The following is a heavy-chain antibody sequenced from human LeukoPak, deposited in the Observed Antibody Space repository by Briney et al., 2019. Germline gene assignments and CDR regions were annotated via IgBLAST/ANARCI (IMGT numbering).Heavy chain of an antibody. Sequence: GGSLRLSCAASGFTFSLCSMNWVRQAPGKGLEWISYISTSGGTIYYADSVKGRFTISRDNAENSLYLQMSSLRAEDPAVYYCARDVDLDYWGQGALVTVSS. J-gene: IGHJ4*02. CDR2: ISTSGGTI. V-gene: IGHV3-48*04. CDR3: ARDVDLDY. CDR1: GFTFSLCS.